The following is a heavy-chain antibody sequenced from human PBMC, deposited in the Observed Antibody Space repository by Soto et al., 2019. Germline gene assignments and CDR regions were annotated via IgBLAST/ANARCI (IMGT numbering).Heavy chain of an antibody. J-gene: IGHJ6*02. CDR3: ARGSSPVSSFYGVGV. Sequence: PGGSLRLSCAASGFTFSTYSINWVRQAPGKGLEWVSIISGTGDTAYYADSVKGRFTVSRDNSKNTLDLQMNSLRAEDAAVYYCARGSSPVSSFYGVGVWGQGTSVTVSS. CDR2: ISGTGDTA. V-gene: IGHV3-23*01. CDR1: GFTFSTYS.